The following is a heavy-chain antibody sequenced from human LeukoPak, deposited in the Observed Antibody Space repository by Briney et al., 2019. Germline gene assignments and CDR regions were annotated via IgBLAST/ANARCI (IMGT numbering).Heavy chain of an antibody. CDR1: GFTFSSYS. V-gene: IGHV3-21*01. Sequence: GGSLRLSCAASGFTFSSYSMNWVRQAPEKGLEWVSSISSSSSYIYYADSVKGRFTISRDNAKNSLYLQMNSLRAEDTAVYYCARDPRYNWNDVNFDYWGQGTLVTVSS. CDR2: ISSSSSYI. J-gene: IGHJ4*02. CDR3: ARDPRYNWNDVNFDY. D-gene: IGHD1-1*01.